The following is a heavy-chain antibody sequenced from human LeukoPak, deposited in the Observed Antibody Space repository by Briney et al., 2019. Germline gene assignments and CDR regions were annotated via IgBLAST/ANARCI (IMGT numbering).Heavy chain of an antibody. D-gene: IGHD1-1*01. J-gene: IGHJ5*02. CDR1: GFTFSSYS. CDR3: ASDEDDDWFDP. Sequence: GGSLRLSCAASGFTFSSYSMNWVRQAPGKGLEWVSSISSSSSYIYYADSVKGRFTISRDNAKNSLYLQMNSLRAEDTAVYYCASDEDDDWFDPWGQGTLVTVSS. V-gene: IGHV3-21*01. CDR2: ISSSSSYI.